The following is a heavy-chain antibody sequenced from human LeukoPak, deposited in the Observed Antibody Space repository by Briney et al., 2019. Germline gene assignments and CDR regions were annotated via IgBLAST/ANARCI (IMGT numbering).Heavy chain of an antibody. CDR3: AREGSLGIAAAIDY. Sequence: RASVKVSCKASGYTFTGYYMHWVRQAPGQGLEWMGWINPNSGGTNYAQKFQGRVTMTRDTSISTAYMELSRLRSDDTAVYYCAREGSLGIAAAIDYWGQGTLVTVSS. J-gene: IGHJ4*02. D-gene: IGHD6-13*01. CDR2: INPNSGGT. CDR1: GYTFTGYY. V-gene: IGHV1-2*02.